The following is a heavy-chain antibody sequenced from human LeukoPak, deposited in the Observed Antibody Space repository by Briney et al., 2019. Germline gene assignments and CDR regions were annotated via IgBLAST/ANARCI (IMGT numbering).Heavy chain of an antibody. V-gene: IGHV3-21*05. CDR3: ARDTFQPGLIDS. CDR1: GFTFSLYA. CDR2: INDDSSDI. D-gene: IGHD2-2*01. Sequence: GGSLRLSCAASGFTFSLYAMNRVRQAPGKGLEWVSYINDDSSDIHYAGSVRGRFTISRDDARKTLYLQLSSLRVEDTAVYYCARDTFQPGLIDSWGQGTLVTVSS. J-gene: IGHJ4*02.